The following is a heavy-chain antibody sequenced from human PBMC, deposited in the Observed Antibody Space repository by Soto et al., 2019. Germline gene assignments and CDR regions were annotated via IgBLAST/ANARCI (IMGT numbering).Heavy chain of an antibody. J-gene: IGHJ4*02. Sequence: GGSLRLSCAASGFTFSSYAMHWVRQAPGKGLEWVAVISYDGSNKYYADSVKGRFTISRDNSKNTLYLQMNSLRAEDTTVYYCARGGRGYHTHQGWDYWGQGTLVTVSS. CDR2: ISYDGSNK. CDR1: GFTFSSYA. CDR3: ARGGRGYHTHQGWDY. V-gene: IGHV3-30-3*01. D-gene: IGHD3-10*01.